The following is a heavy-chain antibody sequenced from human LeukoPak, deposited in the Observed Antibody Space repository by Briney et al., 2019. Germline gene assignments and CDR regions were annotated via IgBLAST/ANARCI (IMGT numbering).Heavy chain of an antibody. CDR2: IIPILGIA. Sequence: ASVKVSCKAPGGTFSSYAISWVRQAPGQGLEWMGRIIPILGIANYAQKFQGRVTITADKSTSTAYMELGSLRSEATAVYYCASPGLMTTVTKSLGHDAFDIWGQGTMVTVSS. J-gene: IGHJ3*02. D-gene: IGHD4-17*01. V-gene: IGHV1-69*04. CDR1: GGTFSSYA. CDR3: ASPGLMTTVTKSLGHDAFDI.